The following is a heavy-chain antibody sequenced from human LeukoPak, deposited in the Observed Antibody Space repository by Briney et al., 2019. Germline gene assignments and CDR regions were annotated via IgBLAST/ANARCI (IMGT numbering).Heavy chain of an antibody. CDR1: GFTFSSYR. CDR2: INSDGSST. CDR3: ARGGSTTRSWYFDL. V-gene: IGHV3-74*01. J-gene: IGHJ2*01. Sequence: GGSLRLSCAASGFTFSSYRMHWVRQAPGKGLVWASRINSDGSSTSYADSVKGRFTISRDNAKNTLYLQMSSPRAEDTAVYYCARGGSTTRSWYFDLWGRGTLVTVSS. D-gene: IGHD2-2*01.